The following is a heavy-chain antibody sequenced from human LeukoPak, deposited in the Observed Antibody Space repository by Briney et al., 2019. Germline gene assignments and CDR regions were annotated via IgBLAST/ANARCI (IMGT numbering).Heavy chain of an antibody. CDR2: VLHSGAT. V-gene: IGHV4-39*01. Sequence: PSETLSLTCTVSGGSISSPISYWGWIRQPPGKGLEWIATVLHSGATFYSPSLEGRLTISIDTSPNQFSLKMTSMAAADTAVYYCARRIVGVIDAFDYWGQGALVTVSS. J-gene: IGHJ4*02. CDR1: GGSISSPISY. CDR3: ARRIVGVIDAFDY. D-gene: IGHD1-26*01.